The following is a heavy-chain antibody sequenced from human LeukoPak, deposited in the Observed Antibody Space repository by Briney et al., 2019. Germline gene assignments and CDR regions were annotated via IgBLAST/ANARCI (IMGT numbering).Heavy chain of an antibody. CDR1: GFTVSSNY. D-gene: IGHD3-9*01. J-gene: IGHJ3*02. Sequence: QPGGSLRLSCAASGFTVSSNYMSWVRQAPGKGLEWVSVIYSGGSTYHADSVKGRFTISRDNSKNTLYLQMNSLRAEYTAVYYCARGLFDWAFDIWGQGTMVTVSS. V-gene: IGHV3-53*01. CDR2: IYSGGST. CDR3: ARGLFDWAFDI.